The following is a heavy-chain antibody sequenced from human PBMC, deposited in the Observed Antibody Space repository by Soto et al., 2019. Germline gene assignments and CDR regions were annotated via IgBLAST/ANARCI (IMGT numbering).Heavy chain of an antibody. CDR1: AFTFGTYG. CDR2: ISSSSSYI. CDR3: ARAGPLTGYSYYYYGMDV. J-gene: IGHJ6*02. D-gene: IGHD3-9*01. V-gene: IGHV3-21*01. Sequence: GGSLRLSCAASAFTFGTYGTTWVRQAPGRGLEWVSSISSSSSYIYYADSVKGRFTISRDNAKNSLYLQMNSLRAEDTAVYYCARAGPLTGYSYYYYGMDVWGQGTTVTVSS.